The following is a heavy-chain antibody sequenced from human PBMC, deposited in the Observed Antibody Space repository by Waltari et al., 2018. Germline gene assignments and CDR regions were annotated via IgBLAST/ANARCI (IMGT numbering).Heavy chain of an antibody. V-gene: IGHV3-66*02. CDR1: GFTVRSSH. CDR2: IYDTGSP. CDR3: ARARDEDTAMVYFDH. J-gene: IGHJ4*02. D-gene: IGHD5-18*01. Sequence: EVLLVESGGGLVHPGGSLRLSCAASGFTVRSSHMGWGRQAPGPGLECVLIIYDTGSPYYEASVLSRFTISRDISKNTLHLQMNSLKIEDTAIYYCARARDEDTAMVYFDHWGQGTLVSVSS.